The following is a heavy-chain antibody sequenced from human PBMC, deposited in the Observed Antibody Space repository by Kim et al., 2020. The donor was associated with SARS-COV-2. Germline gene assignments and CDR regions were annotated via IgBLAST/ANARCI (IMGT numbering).Heavy chain of an antibody. J-gene: IGHJ6*02. Sequence: CVKGRFTISRDNAKNSLYLQMNSLRAEDTALYYCAKEGGALFYYFSGMDVWGQGTTVTVSS. D-gene: IGHD1-26*01. CDR3: AKEGGALFYYFSGMDV. V-gene: IGHV3-9*01.